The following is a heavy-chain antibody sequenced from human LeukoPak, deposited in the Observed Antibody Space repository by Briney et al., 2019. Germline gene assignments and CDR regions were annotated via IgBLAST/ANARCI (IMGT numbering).Heavy chain of an antibody. CDR3: ARDGRDCGGDCYSGNYGMDV. V-gene: IGHV4-4*07. D-gene: IGHD2-21*02. CDR1: GGSISSYY. Sequence: SETLSLTCTVSGGSISSYYWSWIRQPAGKGLEWIGRIYTSGSTNYNPSLKSRVTMSVDTSKNQFSLKLSSVTAADTAVYYCARDGRDCGGDCYSGNYGMDVWGQGTTVTVSS. J-gene: IGHJ6*02. CDR2: IYTSGST.